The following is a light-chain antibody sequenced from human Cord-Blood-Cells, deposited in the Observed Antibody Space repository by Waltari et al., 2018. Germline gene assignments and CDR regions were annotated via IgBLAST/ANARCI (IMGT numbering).Light chain of an antibody. CDR2: AAS. J-gene: IGKJ1*01. CDR3: QQSYSTPWT. CDR1: QNISSY. Sequence: DIQITESPAFLSASVGERVIITCRASQNISSYLNWYQQTPGKAPKLLIYAASILQSGVPSRFSGSGSGTDFTLTISSLQPEDFATYYCQQSYSTPWTFGQGTQVEIK. V-gene: IGKV1-39*01.